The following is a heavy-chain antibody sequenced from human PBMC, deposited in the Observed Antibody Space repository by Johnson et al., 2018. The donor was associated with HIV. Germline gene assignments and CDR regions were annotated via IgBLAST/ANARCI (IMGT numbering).Heavy chain of an antibody. D-gene: IGHD3-22*01. CDR3: TRMRRYERSGSPGVDAFDI. CDR1: GFTFDDYA. Sequence: VQLVESGGGLVQPGRSLRLSCAASGFTFDDYAMHWVRQAPGKGLEWVSGISWNSGSIGYADSVKGRFTISRDNAKNSLYLQLNSLKTEDTAVYYCTRMRRYERSGSPGVDAFDIWGQGTMVTVSS. CDR2: ISWNSGSI. J-gene: IGHJ3*02. V-gene: IGHV3-9*01.